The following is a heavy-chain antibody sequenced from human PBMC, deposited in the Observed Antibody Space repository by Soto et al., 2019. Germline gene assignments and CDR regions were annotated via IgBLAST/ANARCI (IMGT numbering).Heavy chain of an antibody. J-gene: IGHJ5*02. CDR3: PSVSYSSDWYWFEP. CDR1: GYTFTSYG. Sequence: QVQLVQSGAEVKKPGASVKVSCKASGYTFTSYGISWVRQAPGQCLEWMGWISAYNGNTNYAHKLQHRVTMTTDTSTSTAYMELRRLGSDDTAVYYCPSVSYSSDWYWFEPWGPGTLVTVCS. CDR2: ISAYNGNT. D-gene: IGHD6-19*01. V-gene: IGHV1-18*01.